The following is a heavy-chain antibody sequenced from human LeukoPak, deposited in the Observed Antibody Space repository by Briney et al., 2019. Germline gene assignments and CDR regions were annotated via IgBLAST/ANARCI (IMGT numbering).Heavy chain of an antibody. CDR1: GFTFSSYS. D-gene: IGHD3-16*02. J-gene: IGHJ4*02. Sequence: GGSLRLSCAASGFTFSSYSMNWVRQAPGKGLEWVSYISSSSSTIYYADSVKGRFTISRDNAKNSLYLQMNSLRAEDTALYYCAKGRAFGGVIVQGDYFDYWGQGTLVTVSS. CDR3: AKGRAFGGVIVQGDYFDY. V-gene: IGHV3-48*04. CDR2: ISSSSSTI.